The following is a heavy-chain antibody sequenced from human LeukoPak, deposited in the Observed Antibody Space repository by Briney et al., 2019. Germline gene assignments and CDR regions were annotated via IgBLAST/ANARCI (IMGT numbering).Heavy chain of an antibody. CDR2: ISHDGTNE. CDR3: AKASSSSATDY. V-gene: IGHV3-30*04. CDR1: GFTFSAHD. Sequence: GGSLRLSCAASGFTFSAHDMPWVRQAPGKGPEWVAIISHDGTNEQYADSVKGRFTISRDNSKNTLYLQMNSLRAEDTAVYYCAKASSSSATDYWGQGTLVTVSS. D-gene: IGHD2-2*01. J-gene: IGHJ4*02.